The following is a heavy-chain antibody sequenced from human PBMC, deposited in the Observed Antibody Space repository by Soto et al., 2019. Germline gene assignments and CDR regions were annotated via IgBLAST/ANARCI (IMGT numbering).Heavy chain of an antibody. J-gene: IGHJ6*03. CDR1: GYTFTTYG. Sequence: QVQLLQSGAEVKKPGASVKVSCKASGYTFTTYGITWVRQAPGQGLEWMGWISAYNGDTHYTQRLQGRVTMTTDTSASTAYMELRGLRSDDTAGYYWARVRQLVGYFYYDMDVGGKGTTVTVSS. D-gene: IGHD6-6*01. V-gene: IGHV1-18*01. CDR3: ARVRQLVGYFYYDMDV. CDR2: ISAYNGDT.